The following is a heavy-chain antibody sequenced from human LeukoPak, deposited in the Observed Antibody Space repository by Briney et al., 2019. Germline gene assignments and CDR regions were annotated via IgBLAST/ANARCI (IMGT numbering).Heavy chain of an antibody. V-gene: IGHV4-30-2*01. Sequence: SQTLSLTCAVSGGSISSGGYSWSWIRQPPGKGLEWIGYIYHSGSTYYNPSLKSRVTISVDRSKNQSSLKLGSVTAADTAVYYCARAYNWNYGWFDPWGQGTLVTVSS. CDR1: GGSISSGGYS. J-gene: IGHJ5*02. CDR2: IYHSGST. D-gene: IGHD1-7*01. CDR3: ARAYNWNYGWFDP.